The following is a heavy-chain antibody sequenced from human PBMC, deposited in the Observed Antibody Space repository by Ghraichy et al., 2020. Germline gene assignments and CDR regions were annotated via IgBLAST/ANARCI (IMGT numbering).Heavy chain of an antibody. J-gene: IGHJ6*02. D-gene: IGHD5-12*01. Sequence: SETLSLTCTVSGGSISSYYWSWIRQPPGKGLEWIGYIYTSGSTNYNPSLKSRVTISVDTSKNQFSLKLSSVTAADTAVYYCARATREWLPHYYYYYGIDVWGQGTTVTVSS. CDR2: IYTSGST. V-gene: IGHV4-4*09. CDR3: ARATREWLPHYYYYYGIDV. CDR1: GGSISSYY.